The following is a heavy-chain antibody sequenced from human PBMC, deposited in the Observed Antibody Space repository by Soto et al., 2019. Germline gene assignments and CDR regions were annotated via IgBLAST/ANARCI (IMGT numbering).Heavy chain of an antibody. V-gene: IGHV2-26*01. CDR2: IDSSSEK. D-gene: IGHD6-19*01. CDR3: ARRHLAVAVSPWFDP. CDR1: GLSITDSEMG. Sequence: QVTLKESGPVLVKPTETLTLRCTVSGLSITDSEMGVSWIRQPPGQPLEWLAHIDSSSEKSYRTFLKSRLAISKDTSKSQIVLTMTNMDPADTATYYCARRHLAVAVSPWFDPWGQGIPVTVS. J-gene: IGHJ5*02.